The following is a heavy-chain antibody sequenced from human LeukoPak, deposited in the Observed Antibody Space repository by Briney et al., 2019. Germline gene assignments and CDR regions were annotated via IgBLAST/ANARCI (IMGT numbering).Heavy chain of an antibody. Sequence: PGGSLRLSCAASGFTFSSYGMHWVRQAPGKGLEWVSFISNSGSIIKYADSVKGRFTISRDNSKNTLYLQMNSLRAEDTAVYYCVRGAYSSSWLNFDYWGQGTLVTVSS. J-gene: IGHJ4*02. V-gene: IGHV3-48*01. D-gene: IGHD6-13*01. CDR1: GFTFSSYG. CDR3: VRGAYSSSWLNFDY. CDR2: ISNSGSII.